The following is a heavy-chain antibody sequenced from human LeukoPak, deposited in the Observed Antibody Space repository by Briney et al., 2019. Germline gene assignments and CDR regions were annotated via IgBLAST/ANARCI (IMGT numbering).Heavy chain of an antibody. Sequence: ETLSLTCTVSGDSINSLDLWSWVRQAPGKGLEWVANIKQDGGEKYYADAVKGRFTISRDNAKNSLYLQMNSLRAEDTAVYYCARAEYCYYCGMDVWGQGTTVTVSS. CDR2: IKQDGGEK. J-gene: IGHJ6*02. V-gene: IGHV3-7*03. CDR3: ARAEYCYYCGMDV. D-gene: IGHD2/OR15-2a*01. CDR1: GDSINSLDL.